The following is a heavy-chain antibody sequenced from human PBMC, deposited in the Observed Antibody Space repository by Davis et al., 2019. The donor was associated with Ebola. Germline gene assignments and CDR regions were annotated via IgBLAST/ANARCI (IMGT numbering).Heavy chain of an antibody. CDR3: ARQDCSSTSCYSRVYMDV. Sequence: GESLKISCKGSGYSFTSYWIGWVRQMPGKGLEWMGIIYPGDSDTRYSPSFQGQVTISADKSISTAYLQWSSLKASDTAMYYCARQDCSSTSCYSRVYMDVWGKGTTVTVSS. D-gene: IGHD2-2*01. CDR2: IYPGDSDT. V-gene: IGHV5-51*01. J-gene: IGHJ6*03. CDR1: GYSFTSYW.